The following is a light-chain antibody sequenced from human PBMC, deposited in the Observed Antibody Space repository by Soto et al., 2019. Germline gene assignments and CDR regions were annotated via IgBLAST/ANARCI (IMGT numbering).Light chain of an antibody. V-gene: IGKV1-39*01. CDR1: QSISSH. CDR3: QQGYSTPRT. CDR2: AAS. J-gene: IGKJ1*01. Sequence: DVPMTQSPSSLSASVGDRVTITCRASQSISSHLNWYQRKPGKAPKLLLYAASTLQSGVPSRFSGSGSGTDFTLTISSLQPEDSATYYCQQGYSTPRTFGQGTKVEIK.